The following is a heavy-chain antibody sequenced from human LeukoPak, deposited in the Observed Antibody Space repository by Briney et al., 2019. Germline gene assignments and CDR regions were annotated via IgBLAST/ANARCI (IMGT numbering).Heavy chain of an antibody. Sequence: SETLSLTCTVSGGSISSYYWSWIRQPPGKGLEWIGYIYYSGSTNYNPSLKSRVTISVDTSKNQFPLKLSSVTAADTAVYYCARRIPTYYYDSSGYRRWAFDIWGQGTMVTVSS. V-gene: IGHV4-59*08. CDR3: ARRIPTYYYDSSGYRRWAFDI. CDR2: IYYSGST. D-gene: IGHD3-22*01. J-gene: IGHJ3*02. CDR1: GGSISSYY.